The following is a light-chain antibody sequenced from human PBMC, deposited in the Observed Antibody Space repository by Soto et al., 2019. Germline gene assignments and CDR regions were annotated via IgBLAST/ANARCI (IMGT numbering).Light chain of an antibody. J-gene: IGKJ2*01. CDR2: AAS. CDR1: QGISND. Sequence: DIQMTQSPSSLYASVGDRVTITCRASQGISNDLAWYQQKPGKVPKLLIYAASTLQSGVPSRFSGSGSGTDFTLTISSQQPEDVATYYCQKYNSAPHTFGQGTKLEIK. CDR3: QKYNSAPHT. V-gene: IGKV1-27*01.